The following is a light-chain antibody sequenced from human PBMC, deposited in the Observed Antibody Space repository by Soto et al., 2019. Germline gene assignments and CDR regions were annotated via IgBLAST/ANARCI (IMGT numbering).Light chain of an antibody. J-gene: IGLJ2*01. CDR2: DVN. Sequence: QSALTQPASVSGSPGQSITISCTGTSSDIGAYNFVSWYQQHQGKAPKLMLYDVNIRPSGVSNRFSGSKSGNTASLTISGLQAEDEADYYCTSWTTSTTMIFGGVTKLTVL. V-gene: IGLV2-14*03. CDR3: TSWTTSTTMI. CDR1: SSDIGAYNF.